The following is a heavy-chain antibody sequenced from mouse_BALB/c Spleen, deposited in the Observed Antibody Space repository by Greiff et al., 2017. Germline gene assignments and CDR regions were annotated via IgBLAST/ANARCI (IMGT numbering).Heavy chain of an antibody. Sequence: EVKLVESGGGLVKPGGSLKLSCAASGFTFSSYAMSWFRQTPEKRLEWVATISSGGSYTYYPDSVKGRFTISRDNAKNTLYLQMSSLRSEDTAMYYCARRGERNYAMDYWGQGTSVTVSS. J-gene: IGHJ4*01. CDR3: ARRGERNYAMDY. V-gene: IGHV5-9-3*01. CDR1: GFTFSSYA. CDR2: ISSGGSYT.